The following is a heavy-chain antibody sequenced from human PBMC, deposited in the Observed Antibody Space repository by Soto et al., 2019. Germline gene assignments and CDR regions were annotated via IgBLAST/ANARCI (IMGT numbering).Heavy chain of an antibody. CDR2: ISSTGSTM. D-gene: IGHD2-2*01. V-gene: IGHV3-48*03. CDR1: GFTFSGFE. J-gene: IGHJ5*02. Sequence: PGGSLRLSCAASGFTFSGFEMNWVRQAPGKGLEWVSYISSTGSTMYYADSAKGRFTISRDNAKNSLFLQMNSLRAEDTAVYYCASQPAVWPYNWFDPWGQVTLVTVSS. CDR3: ASQPAVWPYNWFDP.